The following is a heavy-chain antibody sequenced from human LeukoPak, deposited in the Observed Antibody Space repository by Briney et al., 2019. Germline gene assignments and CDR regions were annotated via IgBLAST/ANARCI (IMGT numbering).Heavy chain of an antibody. CDR3: AKDLGWFGELFVAFDI. J-gene: IGHJ3*02. Sequence: GGSLRLSCAASGFTFSSYAMSWVRQAPGKGLEWVSAISGSGGSTYYADSLKGRFTISRHNSKNTLYMQMNSLRAEDTAVYYCAKDLGWFGELFVAFDIWGQGTMVTVSS. CDR2: ISGSGGST. CDR1: GFTFSSYA. D-gene: IGHD3-10*01. V-gene: IGHV3-23*01.